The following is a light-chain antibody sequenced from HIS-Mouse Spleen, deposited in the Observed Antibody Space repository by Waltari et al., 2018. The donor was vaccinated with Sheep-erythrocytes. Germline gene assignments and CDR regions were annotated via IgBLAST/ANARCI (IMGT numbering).Light chain of an antibody. CDR1: SSDVGGYHY. CDR2: DVS. Sequence: QSALTQPRSVSGSPGQSVTISCTGTSSDVGGYHYVSWYQQHPGKAPKLMIYDVSKRPSGVLDRFSGSKSGNTASLTISGLQAEDEADYYCCSYAGSYNHVFATGTKVTVL. CDR3: CSYAGSYNHV. J-gene: IGLJ1*01. V-gene: IGLV2-11*01.